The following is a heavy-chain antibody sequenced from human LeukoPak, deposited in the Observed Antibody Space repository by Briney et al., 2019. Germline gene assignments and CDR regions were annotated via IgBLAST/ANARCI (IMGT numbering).Heavy chain of an antibody. Sequence: SVKVSCKASGGTFSSYAISWVRQAPGQGLEWMGGIIPIFSTANYAQKFQGRVTITADESTSTAYMELSSLRSEDTAVYYCARDRTYCSSTSCYTYYYYGMDVWGKGTTVTVSS. D-gene: IGHD2-2*02. CDR1: GGTFSSYA. J-gene: IGHJ6*04. CDR3: ARDRTYCSSTSCYTYYYYGMDV. V-gene: IGHV1-69*13. CDR2: IIPIFSTA.